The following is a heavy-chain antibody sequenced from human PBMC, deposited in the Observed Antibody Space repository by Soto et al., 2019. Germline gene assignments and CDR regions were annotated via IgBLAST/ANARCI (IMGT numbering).Heavy chain of an antibody. CDR2: INTDGSVA. J-gene: IGHJ4*02. Sequence: EVQLVESGGGLVQPGESLRLSCAASGLTFRSYWMHWVRQAPGKGLVWVSRINTDGSVAMYVDSVKGRFTISRDNAKNTLYLHMNSLRAEDTAVYYCVRDMQFWRLDSWGQGTLVTVSS. V-gene: IGHV3-74*03. CDR1: GLTFRSYW. D-gene: IGHD3-3*02. CDR3: VRDMQFWRLDS.